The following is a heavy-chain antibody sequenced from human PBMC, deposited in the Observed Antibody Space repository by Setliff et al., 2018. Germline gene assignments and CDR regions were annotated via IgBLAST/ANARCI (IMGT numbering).Heavy chain of an antibody. CDR3: TRDYGFCSGGSCSYYGMDV. J-gene: IGHJ6*02. D-gene: IGHD2-15*01. CDR2: SSAYNGNT. Sequence: ASVKVSCKASGGTFSSYDISWVRQAPGQGLEWMGWSSAYNGNTNYAQKLQGRVTMTTDTSTSTAYMELRSLRADDTAVYYCTRDYGFCSGGSCSYYGMDVWGQGTTVTVSS. V-gene: IGHV1-18*01. CDR1: GGTFSSYD.